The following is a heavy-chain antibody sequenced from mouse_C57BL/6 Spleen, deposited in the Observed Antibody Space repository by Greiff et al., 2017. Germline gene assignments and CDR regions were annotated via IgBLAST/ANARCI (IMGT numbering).Heavy chain of an antibody. Sequence: VKLVESGAELVRPGASVTLSCKASGYTFTDYEMHWVKQTPVHGLEWIGAIDPETGGTAYNQKFKGKAILTADKSSSTAYMELRSLTSEDSAVYYCTKSDYDDRAWFAYWGQGTLVTVSA. D-gene: IGHD2-4*01. J-gene: IGHJ3*01. CDR1: GYTFTDYE. CDR3: TKSDYDDRAWFAY. CDR2: IDPETGGT. V-gene: IGHV1-15*01.